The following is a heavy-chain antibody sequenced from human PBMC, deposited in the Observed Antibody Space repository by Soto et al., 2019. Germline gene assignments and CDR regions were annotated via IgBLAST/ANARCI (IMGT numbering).Heavy chain of an antibody. CDR2: ISYDGSNK. V-gene: IGHV3-30*18. J-gene: IGHJ5*02. CDR1: GFTFSSYG. CDR3: AKEGLVEVIANWFDP. Sequence: QVQLVESGGGVVQPGRSLRLSCAASGFTFSSYGMHWVRQAPGKGLEWVAVISYDGSNKHYADSVKGRFTISRDNSKNTLYLQMNSLRAEDTAVYYCAKEGLVEVIANWFDPWGQGTLVTVSS. D-gene: IGHD3-22*01.